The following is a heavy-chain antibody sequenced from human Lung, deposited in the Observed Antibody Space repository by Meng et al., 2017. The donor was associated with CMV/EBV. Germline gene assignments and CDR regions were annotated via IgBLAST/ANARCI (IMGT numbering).Heavy chain of an antibody. CDR2: IRHDGTNK. CDR3: AKDLLLFGGPNAYFDQ. J-gene: IGHJ4*02. V-gene: IGHV3-30*02. CDR1: GFRFDDYG. D-gene: IGHD3-16*01. Sequence: GGSLRLXCAASGFRFDDYGMHWVRQTPGKGLEWVAFIRHDGTNKFYGASVKGRFTISRDNSKSTVYLQMNSLRPEETALYYCAKDLLLFGGPNAYFDQWCQGTLVTVSS.